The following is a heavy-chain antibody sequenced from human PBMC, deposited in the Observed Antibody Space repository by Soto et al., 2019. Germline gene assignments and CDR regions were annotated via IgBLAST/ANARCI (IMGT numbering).Heavy chain of an antibody. J-gene: IGHJ4*02. CDR1: GGSFRGYF. CDR3: QGGDF. D-gene: IGHD3-16*01. CDR2: INDSGNT. Sequence: SETLSLTCAVSGGSFRGYFWSWIRQSPAKGLEWIGEINDSGNTYYNPSFKSRLTISVDTSTSQISLRLTSVTAADSAVYYCQGGDFWGQGTRVTVYS. V-gene: IGHV4-34*01.